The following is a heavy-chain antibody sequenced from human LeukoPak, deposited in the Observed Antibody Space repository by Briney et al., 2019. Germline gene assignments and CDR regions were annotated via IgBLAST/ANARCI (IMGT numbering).Heavy chain of an antibody. Sequence: PGGSLRLSCAASEFTFSDNYMSWIRQAPRKGLEWVSYISSSGIHTEYAYSVKGRFTISRDNAKNSLYLQMISLRAEDTAVYYCARGALMAPGLFDYWGQGTLVTVSS. CDR1: EFTFSDNY. V-gene: IGHV3-11*05. CDR3: ARGALMAPGLFDY. D-gene: IGHD1-14*01. CDR2: ISSSGIHT. J-gene: IGHJ4*02.